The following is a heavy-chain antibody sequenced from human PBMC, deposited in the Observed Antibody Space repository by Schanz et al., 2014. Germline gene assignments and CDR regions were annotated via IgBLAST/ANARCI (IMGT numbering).Heavy chain of an antibody. J-gene: IGHJ4*02. CDR3: AMGSSLYYFDF. Sequence: EVQLVESGGGLVQPGGSLRLSCAASGFTFGNFFMSWVRQAPGKGLEWVANIKQDGIEKYYVDSVKGRFTISRDNAKNSLYLQMNSLTADDTAVYYCAMGSSLYYFDFWGPGTLVTVSS. V-gene: IGHV3-7*01. CDR2: IKQDGIEK. D-gene: IGHD6-13*01. CDR1: GFTFGNFF.